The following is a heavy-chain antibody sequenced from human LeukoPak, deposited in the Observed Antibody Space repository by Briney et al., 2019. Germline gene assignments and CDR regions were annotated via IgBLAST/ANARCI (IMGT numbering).Heavy chain of an antibody. V-gene: IGHV3-48*01. Sequence: GGSLRLSCAASGFTFSSYKMNWVRQAPGKGLEWVSFISSGGTTIYYADSVKGRFTISRDNSKNTLYLQMNSLRAEDTAVYYCARVGAGDAFDIWGQGTMVTVSS. D-gene: IGHD1-26*01. CDR1: GFTFSSYK. J-gene: IGHJ3*02. CDR2: ISSGGTTI. CDR3: ARVGAGDAFDI.